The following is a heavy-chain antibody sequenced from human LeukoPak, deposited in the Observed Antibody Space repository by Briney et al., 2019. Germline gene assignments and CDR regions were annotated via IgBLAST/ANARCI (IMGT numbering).Heavy chain of an antibody. CDR3: ARGGPAARLITFGGVTDY. CDR1: GYTFTSYG. D-gene: IGHD3-16*01. CDR2: ISAYNGNT. V-gene: IGHV1-18*01. J-gene: IGHJ4*02. Sequence: ASVKVSCKASGYTFTSYGISWVRQAPGQGLEWMGWISAYNGNTNYAQKLQGRVTMTTDTSTSTAYMGLRNLRSDDTAVYYCARGGPAARLITFGGVTDYWGQGTLVTVSS.